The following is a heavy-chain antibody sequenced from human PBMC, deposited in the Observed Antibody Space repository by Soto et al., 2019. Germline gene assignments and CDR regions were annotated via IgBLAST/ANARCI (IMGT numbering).Heavy chain of an antibody. CDR2: IYPGDSDT. CDR1: GYSFTSNW. CDR3: ARRDSGWYRFGY. J-gene: IGHJ4*02. V-gene: IGHV5-51*03. D-gene: IGHD6-19*01. Sequence: EVQLVQSGAEVKKPGESLKISCKGFGYSFTSNWIGWVRQMPGKGLEWMGIIYPGDSDTRHSPSFQGKVTISADKSINTAYLQGRSLKASDGAMYFCARRDSGWYRFGYWGQGTLVTVSS.